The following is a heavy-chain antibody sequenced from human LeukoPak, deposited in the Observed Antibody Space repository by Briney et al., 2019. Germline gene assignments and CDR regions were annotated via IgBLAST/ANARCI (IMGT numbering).Heavy chain of an antibody. Sequence: PSETLSLTCTVSGGSISSYYWSWIRQPAGKGLEWIGRIYTSGSTNYNPSLKGRVTMSVDTSKNQFSLKLSSVTAADTAVYYCARSPDNEYYYDSSGRLYFDYWGQGTLVTVSS. CDR2: IYTSGST. D-gene: IGHD3-22*01. J-gene: IGHJ4*02. V-gene: IGHV4-4*07. CDR3: ARSPDNEYYYDSSGRLYFDY. CDR1: GGSISSYY.